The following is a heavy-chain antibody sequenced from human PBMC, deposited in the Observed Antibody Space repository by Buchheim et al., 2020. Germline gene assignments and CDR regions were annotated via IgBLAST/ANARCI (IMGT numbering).Heavy chain of an antibody. CDR1: GFTFDDYT. J-gene: IGHJ5*01. D-gene: IGHD2-2*02. CDR3: SKADYTSNWFDS. Sequence: EVQLVESGGGLVQPGRSLRLSCAASGFTFDDYTMHWVRQAPGKGLEWVSGISWGSGNIGYAASVKGRFTISRDNAKNSLYLVMHSLRPDDTALYYCSKADYTSNWFDSWGQGTL. CDR2: ISWGSGNI. V-gene: IGHV3-9*01.